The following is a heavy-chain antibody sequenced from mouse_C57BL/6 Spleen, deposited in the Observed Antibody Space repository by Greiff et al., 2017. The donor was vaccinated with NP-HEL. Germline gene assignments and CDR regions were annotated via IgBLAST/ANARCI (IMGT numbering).Heavy chain of an antibody. CDR2: ISSGGDYI. CDR3: TTVVAHWYFDV. V-gene: IGHV5-9-1*02. J-gene: IGHJ1*03. Sequence: EVKLVESGEGLVKPGGSLKLSCAASGFTFSSYAMSWVRQTPEKRLEWVAYISSGGDYIYYADTVKGRFTFSRDNARNTLYLQMSSLKSEDTAMYYCTTVVAHWYFDVWGTGTTVTVSS. D-gene: IGHD1-1*01. CDR1: GFTFSSYA.